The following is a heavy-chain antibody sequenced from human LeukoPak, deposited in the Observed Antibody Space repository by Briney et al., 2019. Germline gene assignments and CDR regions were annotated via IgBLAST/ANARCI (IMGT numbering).Heavy chain of an antibody. D-gene: IGHD3-9*01. Sequence: GGSLRLSCAASGFTFSSYGMTWVRQAPGKGLEWVSYISSSSSTIYYADSVKGRFTISRDNAKNSLYLQLNSLRAEDTAVYYCARDFLGPGYASILRYFDWLPGYFDYWGQGTLVTVSS. V-gene: IGHV3-48*01. CDR2: ISSSSSTI. CDR3: ARDFLGPGYASILRYFDWLPGYFDY. CDR1: GFTFSSYG. J-gene: IGHJ4*02.